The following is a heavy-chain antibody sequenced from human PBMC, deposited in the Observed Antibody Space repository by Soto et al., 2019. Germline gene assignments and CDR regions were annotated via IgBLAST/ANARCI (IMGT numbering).Heavy chain of an antibody. V-gene: IGHV4-59*01. CDR1: GGSISSYY. CDR2: IYYSGST. Sequence: PSETLSLTCTVSGGSISSYYWSWIRQPPGKGLEWVGYIYYSGSTNYNPSLKSRVTLSVDTSKNQFSLKLSSVTAADTAVYYCARDQTGFDYWGQGTLVTVSS. J-gene: IGHJ4*02. CDR3: ARDQTGFDY.